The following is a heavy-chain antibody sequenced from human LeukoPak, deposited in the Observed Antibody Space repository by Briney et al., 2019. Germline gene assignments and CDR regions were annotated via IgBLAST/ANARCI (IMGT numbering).Heavy chain of an antibody. D-gene: IGHD5-18*01. CDR3: AKDRIRYSYGPMLVVDY. CDR2: ISGSGGST. J-gene: IGHJ4*02. Sequence: GGSLRLSCAASGFTFSSYAMSWVRQAPGKGLEWVSAISGSGGSTYYADSVKGRFTISRDNSKNTLYLQMNSLRTEDTAVYYCAKDRIRYSYGPMLVVDYWGQGTLVTVSS. CDR1: GFTFSSYA. V-gene: IGHV3-23*01.